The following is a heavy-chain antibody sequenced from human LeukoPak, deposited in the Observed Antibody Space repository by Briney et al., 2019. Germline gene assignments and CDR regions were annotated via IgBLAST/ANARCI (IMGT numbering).Heavy chain of an antibody. CDR1: GFTFSSYA. J-gene: IGHJ3*02. V-gene: IGHV3-23*01. CDR2: ISGSGGST. D-gene: IGHD1-26*01. Sequence: GGSLRLSCAASGFTFSSYAMSWVRQAPGKGLEWVSAISGSGGSTYYADSVKGRLTISRDNSKNTLYLQMNSLRAEDTAVYYCAKEKVGATKGGNAFDIWGQGTMVTVSS. CDR3: AKEKVGATKGGNAFDI.